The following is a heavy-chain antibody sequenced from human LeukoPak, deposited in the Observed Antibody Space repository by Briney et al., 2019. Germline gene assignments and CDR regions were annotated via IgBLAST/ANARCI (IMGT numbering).Heavy chain of an antibody. Sequence: GGSLRLSCAASGFTFSSYWMSWVRQAPGKGLEWVANIKQDGSEKYYVDSVKGRFTISGDNAKNSLYLQMNSLRAEDTAVYYCAKDRSSSGWYFDYWGQGTLVTVSS. CDR1: GFTFSSYW. CDR2: IKQDGSEK. V-gene: IGHV3-7*01. J-gene: IGHJ4*02. D-gene: IGHD6-19*01. CDR3: AKDRSSSGWYFDY.